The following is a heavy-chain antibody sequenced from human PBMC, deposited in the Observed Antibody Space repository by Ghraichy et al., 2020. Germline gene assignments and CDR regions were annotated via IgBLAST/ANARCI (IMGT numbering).Heavy chain of an antibody. CDR3: ARGSSCGYYYVDAFDI. Sequence: SGPTLVKPTQTLTLTCTFSGFSLSTSGMCVSWIRQPPGKALEWLALIDWDDDKYYSTSLKTRLTISKDTSKNQVVLTMTNMDPVDTATYYCARGSSCGYYYVDAFDIWGQGTMVTVSS. CDR2: IDWDDDK. D-gene: IGHD3-22*01. J-gene: IGHJ3*02. CDR1: GFSLSTSGMC. V-gene: IGHV2-70*01.